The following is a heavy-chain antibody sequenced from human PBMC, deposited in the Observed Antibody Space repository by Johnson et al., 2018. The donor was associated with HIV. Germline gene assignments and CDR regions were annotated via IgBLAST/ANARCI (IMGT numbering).Heavy chain of an antibody. V-gene: IGHV3-30*04. D-gene: IGHD3-3*01. CDR1: GFTFSRKA. Sequence: QMLLVESGGGLVQPGGSLRLSCAASGFTFSRKAMHWVRHTPGKGLEWVAVISYDGSSKYYADSVKGRFTISRDNSKNTLYLQMNSLRVEDTAMFYCARTPSAGVDNHDPLDIWGQGTMVTVSS. J-gene: IGHJ3*02. CDR3: ARTPSAGVDNHDPLDI. CDR2: ISYDGSSK.